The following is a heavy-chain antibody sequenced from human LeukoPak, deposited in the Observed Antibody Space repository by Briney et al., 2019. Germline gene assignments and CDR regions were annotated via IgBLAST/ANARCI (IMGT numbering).Heavy chain of an antibody. CDR1: GYSCISYD. CDR2: MSPSSGNT. D-gene: IGHD1-20*01. J-gene: IGHJ4*02. CDR3: ARAINWNLYY. V-gene: IGHV1-8*01. Sequence: GASVKVSCKASGYSCISYDINWVRQATGQGLEWMGWMSPSSGNTGYAQKFQGRVTMTRDISTSTAYMELNSLTSEDTAVYFCARAINWNLYYWGQGALVTVSS.